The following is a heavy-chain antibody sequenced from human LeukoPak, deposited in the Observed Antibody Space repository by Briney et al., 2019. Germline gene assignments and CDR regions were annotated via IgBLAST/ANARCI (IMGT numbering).Heavy chain of an antibody. D-gene: IGHD3-3*02. V-gene: IGHV3-48*04. CDR1: GFTFSNYA. Sequence: PGGSLRLSCAASGFTFSNYAMNWVRQAPGKGLEWVSYISSSGSTIYYADSVRGRFTISRDNAKNSLYLQMDSLRAEDTAVYYCASASHFCSVTYWGQGTLVTVSS. CDR3: ASASHFCSVTY. J-gene: IGHJ4*02. CDR2: ISSSGSTI.